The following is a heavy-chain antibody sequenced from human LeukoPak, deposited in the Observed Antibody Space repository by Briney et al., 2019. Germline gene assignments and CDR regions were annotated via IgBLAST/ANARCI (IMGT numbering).Heavy chain of an antibody. D-gene: IGHD5-24*01. CDR2: INPNSGGT. J-gene: IGHJ6*03. V-gene: IGHV1-2*02. Sequence: ASVKVSCKASGYTFTGYYMHWVRQAPGQGLEWMGWINPNSGGTNYAQKFQGRVTMTRDTSISTAYMELSRLRSDDTAVYYCARWLQQNYHYYMDVWGKGTTVTVSS. CDR3: ARWLQQNYHYYMDV. CDR1: GYTFTGYY.